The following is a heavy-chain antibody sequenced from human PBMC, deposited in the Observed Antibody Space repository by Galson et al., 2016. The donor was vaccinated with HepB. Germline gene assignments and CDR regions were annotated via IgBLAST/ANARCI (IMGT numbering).Heavy chain of an antibody. V-gene: IGHV3-30*04. CDR3: VKDTGAVMVADSTDAFDI. J-gene: IGHJ3*02. Sequence: SLRLSCAASGFIFNSHAMNWVRQAPGKGLEWVAVISYDGSNKYYADSVKGRFTISRDNSKNTLYLQMNSLRVEDTAVYYCVKDTGAVMVADSTDAFDIWGQGTMVTVSS. CDR2: ISYDGSNK. D-gene: IGHD2-15*01. CDR1: GFIFNSHA.